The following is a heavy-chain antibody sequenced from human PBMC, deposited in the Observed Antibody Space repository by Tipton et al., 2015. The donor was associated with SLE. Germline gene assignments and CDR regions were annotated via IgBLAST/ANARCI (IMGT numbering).Heavy chain of an antibody. D-gene: IGHD2-8*01. J-gene: IGHJ5*02. Sequence: SLRLSCAASGFTFSSYGMHWVRQAPGKGLEVVAVIWYDGSNKYYADSVKGRFTISRDNSKNTLYLQMNSLRAEDTAGYYCARDPSYCSNGVCRANWNWFDPWGQGTLVTVSS. CDR2: IWYDGSNK. CDR1: GFTFSSYG. V-gene: IGHV3-33*01. CDR3: ARDPSYCSNGVCRANWNWFDP.